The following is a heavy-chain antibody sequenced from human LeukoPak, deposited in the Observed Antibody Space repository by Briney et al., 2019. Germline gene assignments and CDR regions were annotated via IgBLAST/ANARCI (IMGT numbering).Heavy chain of an antibody. D-gene: IGHD1-20*01. J-gene: IGHJ5*02. V-gene: IGHV3-30*02. CDR1: GFTFSSYG. CDR2: IRYDGSNK. Sequence: GGSLRLSCAASGFTFSSYGMHWVRQAPGKGLEWVAFIRYDGSNKYYADSVKGRFTISRDNSKNTLYLQMNSLRAEDTAVYYCAKGGYNWNDDWFDPWGQGTLVTVSS. CDR3: AKGGYNWNDDWFDP.